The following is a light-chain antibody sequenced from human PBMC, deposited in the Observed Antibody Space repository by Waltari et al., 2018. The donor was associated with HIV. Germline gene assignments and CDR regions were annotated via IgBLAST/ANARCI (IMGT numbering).Light chain of an antibody. Sequence: DLPMTPSPSSLSASVGDSFTITCRASLSISSYLTWYQQKPGKAPKLLIYAASAVQSGVPSRFSGSGAGTDFTLTISNLQPEDSATYFCQQSYNIPRTCGQGTQL. CDR2: AAS. J-gene: IGKJ2*01. CDR1: LSISSY. CDR3: QQSYNIPRT. V-gene: IGKV1-39*01.